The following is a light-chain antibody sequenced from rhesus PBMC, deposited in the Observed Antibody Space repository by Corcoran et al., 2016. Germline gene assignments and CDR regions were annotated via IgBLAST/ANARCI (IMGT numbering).Light chain of an antibody. Sequence: DIQMTQSPSSLSASVGDRVTITCRASQGITNDLAWYQQKPGETPKLLIYEASTLQSGIPSRFSGDGSGTDFTLTITSLKSEDFGTYHCQHYYSTPRTFGQGTKVEI. CDR3: QHYYSTPRT. CDR1: QGITND. CDR2: EAS. J-gene: IGKJ1*01. V-gene: IGKV1-25*01.